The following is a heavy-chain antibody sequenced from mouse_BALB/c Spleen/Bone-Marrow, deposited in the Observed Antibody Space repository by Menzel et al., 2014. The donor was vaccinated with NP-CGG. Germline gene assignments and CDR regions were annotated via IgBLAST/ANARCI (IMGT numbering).Heavy chain of an antibody. Sequence: EVQLQQSGAELVKPGASVKLSCTASGFNIKDTYMHWVKQRPEQGLEWIGRIDPANGNTKYDPKFQGKATITADTSSNTAFLQLSSLTSEDTAFYYCASYYYGSSGFAYWGQGTLVTVSA. V-gene: IGHV14-3*02. D-gene: IGHD1-1*01. J-gene: IGHJ3*01. CDR1: GFNIKDTY. CDR2: IDPANGNT. CDR3: ASYYYGSSGFAY.